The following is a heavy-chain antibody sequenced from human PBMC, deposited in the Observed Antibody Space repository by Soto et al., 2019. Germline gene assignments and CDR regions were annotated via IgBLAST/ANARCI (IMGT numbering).Heavy chain of an antibody. CDR2: IFHSGTT. J-gene: IGHJ5*02. CDR3: AQVHSTDPVDL. V-gene: IGHV4-61*01. D-gene: IGHD1-1*01. CDR1: GGSVSSGSYY. Sequence: SETLSLTCTVSGGSVSSGSYYWSWIRQPPGKGLEWIGNIFHSGTTNYNPSLKSRVIISVDTPTNQFSLKLSSLTAADTAVYYCAQVHSTDPVDLWGHGNLATVFS.